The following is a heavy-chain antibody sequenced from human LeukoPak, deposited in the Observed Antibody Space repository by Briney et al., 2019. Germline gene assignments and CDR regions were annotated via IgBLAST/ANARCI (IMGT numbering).Heavy chain of an antibody. CDR2: ISGSGGST. Sequence: GGSLRLSCAAPGFTFSSYAMSWVRQAPGKGLEWVSAISGSGGSTYYADSVKGRFTVSRDNSKNTLYLQMNSLRAEDTAVYYCAKVIAPGYCSSTSCYEPRYYYYGMDVWGQGTTVTVSS. CDR1: GFTFSSYA. J-gene: IGHJ6*02. V-gene: IGHV3-23*01. CDR3: AKVIAPGYCSSTSCYEPRYYYYGMDV. D-gene: IGHD2-2*01.